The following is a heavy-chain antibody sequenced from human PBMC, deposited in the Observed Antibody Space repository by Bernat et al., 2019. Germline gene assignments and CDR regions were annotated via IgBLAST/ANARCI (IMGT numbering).Heavy chain of an antibody. CDR3: ARTGLRYFDWLWSDNWFDP. D-gene: IGHD3-9*01. CDR2: ITSSSSYI. CDR1: GFTFSSYS. Sequence: EVQLVESGGGLVKPGGSLRLSCAASGFTFSSYSMNWVRQAPGKGLEWVSSITSSSSYIYYAESVKGRFTISRDNAKNSLYLQMNSLRAEDTAVYYGARTGLRYFDWLWSDNWFDPWGQGTLVTVSS. J-gene: IGHJ5*02. V-gene: IGHV3-21*01.